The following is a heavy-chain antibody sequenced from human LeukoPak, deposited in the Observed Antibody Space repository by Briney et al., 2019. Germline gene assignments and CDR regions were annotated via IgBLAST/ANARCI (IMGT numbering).Heavy chain of an antibody. CDR2: IIPIFGTA. V-gene: IGHV1-69*06. J-gene: IGHJ5*02. CDR1: GGTFSSYA. Sequence: ASVKVSCKASGGTFSSYAISWVRQAPGQGLEWMGGIIPIFGTANYAQKFQGRVTITADKSTSTAYMELSSLRSEDTAVYYCAKDRGSQLLVVIPPRQGFDPWGQGTLVTVSS. D-gene: IGHD3-22*01. CDR3: AKDRGSQLLVVIPPRQGFDP.